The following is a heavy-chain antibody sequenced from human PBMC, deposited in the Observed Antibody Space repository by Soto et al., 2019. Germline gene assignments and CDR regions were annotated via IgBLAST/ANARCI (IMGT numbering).Heavy chain of an antibody. V-gene: IGHV1-69*06. CDR3: ATAVSELLVFDY. CDR1: GCTFSGYL. Sequence: SVKLACKASGCTFSGYLISWVRQAPGQGLEWMGGIIPIDGTTNYAQKFQGRVTMTADTSTDTAYMELSSLRSEDTAVYYCATAVSELLVFDYWGQGTLVTVSS. D-gene: IGHD1-26*01. J-gene: IGHJ4*02. CDR2: IIPIDGTT.